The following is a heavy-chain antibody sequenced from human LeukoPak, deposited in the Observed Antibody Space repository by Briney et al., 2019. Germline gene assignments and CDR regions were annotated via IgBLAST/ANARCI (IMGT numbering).Heavy chain of an antibody. CDR3: ARAVVWSGYRDWYFDL. D-gene: IGHD3-3*01. Sequence: SETLSLTCTVSGGSISSSSYYWSWIRQPAGKGLEWIGRIYTSGSTNYNPSLKSRVTMSVDTSKNQFSLKLSSVTAADTAVYYCARAVVWSGYRDWYFDLWGRGTLVTVSS. J-gene: IGHJ2*01. CDR2: IYTSGST. V-gene: IGHV4-61*02. CDR1: GGSISSSSYY.